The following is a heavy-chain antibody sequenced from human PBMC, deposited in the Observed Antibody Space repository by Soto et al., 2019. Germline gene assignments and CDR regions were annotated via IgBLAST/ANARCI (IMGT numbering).Heavy chain of an antibody. CDR1: GGTFSSYT. V-gene: IGHV1-69*02. D-gene: IGHD6-19*01. CDR2: IIPILGIA. Sequence: QVQLVQSGAEVKKPGSSVKVSCKASGGTFSSYTISWVRQAPGQGLEWMGRIIPILGIANYAQKFQGRVTITADKSTSTAYMELSSLRSEDTAVYYCARVAAVAGQNYFDYWGQGTLVTGSS. J-gene: IGHJ4*02. CDR3: ARVAAVAGQNYFDY.